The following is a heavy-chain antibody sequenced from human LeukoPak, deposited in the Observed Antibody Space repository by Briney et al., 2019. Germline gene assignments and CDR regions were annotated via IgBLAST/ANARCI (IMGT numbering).Heavy chain of an antibody. D-gene: IGHD2-15*01. J-gene: IGHJ6*02. CDR2: INTNTGNP. Sequence: GASVKVSCKASGYTFTSYAMNWVRQAPGQGLEWMGWINTNTGNPTYAQGFTGRFVFSLDTSVNTAYLQISSLKAEDTAVYYCARDLLVVIAVGYGMNVWGQGTTVTVSS. CDR3: ARDLLVVIAVGYGMNV. V-gene: IGHV7-4-1*02. CDR1: GYTFTSYA.